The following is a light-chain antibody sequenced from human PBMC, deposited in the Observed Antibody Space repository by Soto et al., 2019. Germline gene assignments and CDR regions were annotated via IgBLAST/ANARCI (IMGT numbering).Light chain of an antibody. J-gene: IGLJ2*01. Sequence: QSVLTQPASVSGSPGQSITISCTGTSSDVGSYNLVSWYQQYPGKAPKLMIYEASKRPSGVSNRFSGSKSGNTASLTISGLQAEDEADYYCCSYAGSSTVVFGGGTKVTVL. V-gene: IGLV2-23*01. CDR1: SSDVGSYNL. CDR2: EAS. CDR3: CSYAGSSTVV.